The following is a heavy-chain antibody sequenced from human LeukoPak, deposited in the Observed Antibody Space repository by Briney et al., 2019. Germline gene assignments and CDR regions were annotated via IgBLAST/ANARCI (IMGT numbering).Heavy chain of an antibody. CDR2: INPNSGGT. V-gene: IGHV1-2*02. J-gene: IGHJ4*02. D-gene: IGHD2-2*01. CDR3: ARVSVIVVVPVLDY. Sequence: GASVKVSCKASGYTFTGYYMHWVRQAPGQGLEWMEWINPNSGGTNYAQKFQGRVTMTRDTSISTAYMELSRLRSDDTAVYYCARVSVIVVVPVLDYWGQGTLVTVSS. CDR1: GYTFTGYY.